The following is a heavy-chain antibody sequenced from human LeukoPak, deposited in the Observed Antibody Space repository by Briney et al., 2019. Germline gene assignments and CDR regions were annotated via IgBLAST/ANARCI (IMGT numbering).Heavy chain of an antibody. CDR3: ARGGGSSGWYLANGYYFDY. J-gene: IGHJ4*02. D-gene: IGHD6-19*01. CDR1: GGSISGHY. CDR2: IYYSGST. V-gene: IGHV4-59*11. Sequence: SETLSLTCTVSGGSISGHYWSWIRQPPGKGLEWFGYIYYSGSTNYNPSLKSRVTIPVDTSKNQFSLKLSSVTAADTAVYYCARGGGSSGWYLANGYYFDYWGQGTLVTVSS.